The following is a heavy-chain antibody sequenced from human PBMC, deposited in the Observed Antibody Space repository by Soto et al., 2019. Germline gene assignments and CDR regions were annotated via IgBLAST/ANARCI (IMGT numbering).Heavy chain of an antibody. CDR1: GYKFTTYF. V-gene: IGHV1-46*01. J-gene: IGHJ1*01. D-gene: IGHD2-15*01. CDR3: VRGYCTTSPCSGDSQF. CDR2: IHPSGDT. Sequence: GASVKVSCKASGYKFTTYFIHWVRQAPGQGLEWMGMIHPSGDTGYAQKFRGRVTMTIDTSTTTAYMELRNLISEDTAVYFSVRGYCTTSPCSGDSQFWGQGTLVTVSS.